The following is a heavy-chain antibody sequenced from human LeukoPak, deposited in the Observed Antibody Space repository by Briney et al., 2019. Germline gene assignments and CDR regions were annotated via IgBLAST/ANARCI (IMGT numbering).Heavy chain of an antibody. J-gene: IGHJ5*02. CDR3: ARDRRYDILTGLSRGEFDP. V-gene: IGHV4-39*07. Sequence: SETLSLTCTVSGGSISSSSYYWGWIRQPPGKGLEWIGSIYYSGSTYYNPSLKSRVTISVDTSKNQFSLKLSSVTAADTAVYYCARDRRYDILTGLSRGEFDPWGQGTLVTVSS. D-gene: IGHD3-9*01. CDR2: IYYSGST. CDR1: GGSISSSSYY.